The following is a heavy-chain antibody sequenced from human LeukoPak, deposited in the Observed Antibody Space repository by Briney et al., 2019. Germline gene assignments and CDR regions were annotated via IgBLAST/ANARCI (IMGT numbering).Heavy chain of an antibody. D-gene: IGHD3-22*01. Sequence: SETLSLTCTVSGGSISSYYWSWIRQPPGKGLEWIGYIHYSGSTNYNPSLKSRVTISVDTSKNQFSLKLSSVTAADTAVYYCARGRYYDSSGSDYWGQGTLVTVSS. CDR1: GGSISSYY. J-gene: IGHJ4*02. CDR3: ARGRYYDSSGSDY. V-gene: IGHV4-59*01. CDR2: IHYSGST.